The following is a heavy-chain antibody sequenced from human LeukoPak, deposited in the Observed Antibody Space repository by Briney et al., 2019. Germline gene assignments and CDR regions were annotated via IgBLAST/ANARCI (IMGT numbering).Heavy chain of an antibody. CDR1: GGSISSSSYY. V-gene: IGHV4-39*01. CDR2: LYYSGST. J-gene: IGHJ4*02. D-gene: IGHD6-13*01. CDR3: ARVCWRAAAGIWSSDWCPFDY. Sequence: TSSETLSLPCTVSGGSISSSSYYWGWSRQPPGKGLEWFGSLYYSGSTYYNPSPKSRVTISVDTSKNQFSLKLSSVTAAESAVYYSARVCWRAAAGIWSSDWCPFDYWGQGTLVTVSS.